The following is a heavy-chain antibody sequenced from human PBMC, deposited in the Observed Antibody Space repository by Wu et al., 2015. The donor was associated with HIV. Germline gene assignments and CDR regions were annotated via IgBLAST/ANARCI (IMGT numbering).Heavy chain of an antibody. J-gene: IGHJ4*02. CDR2: INPNSGGT. D-gene: IGHD3-10*01. CDR3: ARDLAVYYGSGQGGDY. Sequence: QVQARCSLGREVKKPGASVKVSCKASGYTFTGYYMHWVRQAPGQGLEWMGWINPNSGGTNYAQKFQGRVTMTRDTSISTAYMELSRLRSDDTAVYYCARDLAVYYGSGQGGDYWGQGTLVTVSS. CDR1: GYTFTGYY. V-gene: IGHV1-2*02.